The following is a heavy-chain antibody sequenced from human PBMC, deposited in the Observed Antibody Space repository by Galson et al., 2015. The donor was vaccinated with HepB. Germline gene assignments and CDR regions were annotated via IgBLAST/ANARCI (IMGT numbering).Heavy chain of an antibody. J-gene: IGHJ6*02. CDR2: ISYDGSNK. Sequence: SLRLSCAASGFTFSSYAMHWVRQAPGKGLEWVAVISYDGSNKYYADSVKGRFTISRDNSKNTLYLQMNSLRAEDTAVYYCAREGYDSSVGYYYYGMDVWGQGTTVTVSS. V-gene: IGHV3-30-3*01. CDR3: AREGYDSSVGYYYYGMDV. CDR1: GFTFSSYA. D-gene: IGHD3-22*01.